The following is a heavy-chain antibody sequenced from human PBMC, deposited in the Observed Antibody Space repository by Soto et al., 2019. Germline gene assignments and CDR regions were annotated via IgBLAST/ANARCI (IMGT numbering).Heavy chain of an antibody. Sequence: QVQLVESGGGLVKPGGSLRLSCVASGFNFSDYYMTWIRQAPGKGLEWLSYISGAGYTIYHADSVRGRFTISRDNAKNSLYLQMNNLRAEDTAVYYCAREGGRRSTALRFLDYGGQGNLITVSS. CDR1: GFNFSDYY. V-gene: IGHV3-11*01. D-gene: IGHD4-4*01. CDR3: AREGGRRSTALRFLDY. J-gene: IGHJ4*02. CDR2: ISGAGYTI.